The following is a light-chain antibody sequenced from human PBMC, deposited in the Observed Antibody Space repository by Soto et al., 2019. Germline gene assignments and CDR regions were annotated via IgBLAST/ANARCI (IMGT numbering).Light chain of an antibody. CDR1: SSNIGSNY. Sequence: QSVLTQPPSASGTPGQRVTISWSGSSSNIGSNYVYWYKQLPGTAPKLLIYRNNQRPSGVPDRFSGSKSGTSASLAISGLRSEDEADYYCAAWDDSLSGPVFGGGTKVTVL. CDR3: AAWDDSLSGPV. CDR2: RNN. V-gene: IGLV1-47*02. J-gene: IGLJ2*01.